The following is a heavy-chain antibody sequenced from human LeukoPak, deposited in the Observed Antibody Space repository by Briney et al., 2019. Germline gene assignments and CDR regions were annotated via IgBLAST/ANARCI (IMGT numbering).Heavy chain of an antibody. Sequence: ASVKVSCKASGYTFTGYYMHWVRQAPGQGLEWMGWINPNSGGTNYARKFQGRVTMTRDTSISTAYMELSRLRSDDTAVYYCARDEGYCSSTSCYRLNWFDPWGQGTLVTVSS. CDR2: INPNSGGT. J-gene: IGHJ5*02. CDR3: ARDEGYCSSTSCYRLNWFDP. CDR1: GYTFTGYY. D-gene: IGHD2-2*01. V-gene: IGHV1-2*02.